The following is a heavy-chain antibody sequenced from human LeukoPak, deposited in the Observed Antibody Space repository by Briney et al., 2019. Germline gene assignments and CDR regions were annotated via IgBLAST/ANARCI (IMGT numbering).Heavy chain of an antibody. V-gene: IGHV3-21*01. CDR1: GFTFSSYS. CDR3: ARDPAGDYDFWSGYRTYYFDY. D-gene: IGHD3-3*01. J-gene: IGHJ4*02. CDR2: ISSSSSYI. Sequence: WGSLRLSCAASGFTFSSYSMNWVRQAPGKGLEWVSSISSSSSYIYYADSVKGRFTISRDNAKNSLYLQMNSLRAEDTAVYYCARDPAGDYDFWSGYRTYYFDYWGQSTVVTVSS.